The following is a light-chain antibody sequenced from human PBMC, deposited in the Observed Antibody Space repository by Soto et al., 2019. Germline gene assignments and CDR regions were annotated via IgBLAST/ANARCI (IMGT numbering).Light chain of an antibody. J-gene: IGLJ2*01. CDR2: NVD. CDR1: SSDVGRYNS. V-gene: IGLV2-14*01. CDR3: SSYTSTSTLVA. Sequence: QSVLTQPASVSGSPGQSITISCTGTSSDVGRYNSVSWYQQHPGKAPKLLIYNVDNRPSGVSNRFSGSKSGNTASLTISGLQADHEADYYCSSYTSTSTLVAFGGGTKVTVL.